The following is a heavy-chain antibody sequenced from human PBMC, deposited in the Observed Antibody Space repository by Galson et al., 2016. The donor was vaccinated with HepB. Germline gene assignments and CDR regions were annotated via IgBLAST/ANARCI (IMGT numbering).Heavy chain of an antibody. CDR3: AKGFCISTSCYAGLAGYHYMDV. D-gene: IGHD2-2*01. Sequence: SLRLSCAASGFTFSSYWMHWVRQAPGKGLEWVSRINSDGSDTTYADSVKGRFTTSRDNAKNTLYLQMDSLRAEDTAVYYCAKGFCISTSCYAGLAGYHYMDVWGNGTTVTVSS. J-gene: IGHJ6*03. CDR1: GFTFSSYW. V-gene: IGHV3-74*03. CDR2: INSDGSDT.